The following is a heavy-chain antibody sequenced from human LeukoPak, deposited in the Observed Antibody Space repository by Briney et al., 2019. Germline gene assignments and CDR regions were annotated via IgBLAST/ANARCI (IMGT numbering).Heavy chain of an antibody. V-gene: IGHV4-4*07. CDR3: ARLTGTYYYYYMDV. CDR2: IYTSGST. D-gene: IGHD1-7*01. CDR1: GGSISSYY. Sequence: PSETLSLTCTVSGGSISSYYWSWIRQPAGKGLEWIGRIYTSGSTNYNPSLKSRVTISVDTSKNQFSLKLSSVTAADTAVYYCARLTGTYYYYYMDVWGKGTTVTVSS. J-gene: IGHJ6*03.